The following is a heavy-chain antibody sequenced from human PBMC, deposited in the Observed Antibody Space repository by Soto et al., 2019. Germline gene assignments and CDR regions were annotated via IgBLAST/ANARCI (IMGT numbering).Heavy chain of an antibody. V-gene: IGHV3-23*01. CDR3: AKDRSGGSFYDY. CDR2: ISGSGGGT. CDR1: GFTFSSCA. J-gene: IGHJ4*02. Sequence: GGSLRLSCAASGFTFSSCAMSWVRQAPGKGLEWVSAISGSGGGTYYADSVKGRFTISRDNSKNTLYLQLNSLRAEDTAVYYCAKDRSGGSFYDYWGQGTLVTVSS. D-gene: IGHD2-15*01.